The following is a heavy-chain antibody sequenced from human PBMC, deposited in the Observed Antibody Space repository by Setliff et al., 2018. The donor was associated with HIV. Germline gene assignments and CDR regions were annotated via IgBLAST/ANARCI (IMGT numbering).Heavy chain of an antibody. D-gene: IGHD2-21*01. CDR3: ARQAGHVGDHFDY. V-gene: IGHV1-69*02. Sequence: GASVKVSSKASGDIFSYQTYSWVRQAPGQGLEWMGSIIPMVGFANYEGKFQGRVTIIADASTNTTYLDLTSLRSEDTALYFCARQAGHVGDHFDYWGQGTLVTVSS. J-gene: IGHJ4*02. CDR2: IIPMVGFA. CDR1: GDIFSYQT.